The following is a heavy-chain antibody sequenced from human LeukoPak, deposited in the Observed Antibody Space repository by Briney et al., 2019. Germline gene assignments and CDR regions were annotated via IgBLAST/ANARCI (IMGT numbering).Heavy chain of an antibody. V-gene: IGHV3-11*04. CDR3: ARVSSGGSGGSCYKPNDN. D-gene: IGHD2-15*01. J-gene: IGHJ4*02. CDR2: ISSSGSTI. CDR1: GFTFSDYY. Sequence: GGSLRLSCAASGFTFSDYYMSWIRQAPGKGLEWVSYISSSGSTIYYADSVKGRFTISRDNARNSLYLQMNSLRLEDTAVYFCARVSSGGSGGSCYKPNDNWGQGTLVTVSS.